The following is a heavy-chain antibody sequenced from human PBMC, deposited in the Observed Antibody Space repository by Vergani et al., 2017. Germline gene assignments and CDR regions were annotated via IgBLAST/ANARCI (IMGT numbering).Heavy chain of an antibody. V-gene: IGHV3-23*04. CDR3: AKDFGAAAVDYYYYGMDV. J-gene: IGHJ6*02. D-gene: IGHD6-13*01. CDR2: ISGSGGST. Sequence: EVQLVESGGGLVQPGGSLRLSCSASGFTFSSYAMSWVRQAPGKGLEWVSAISGSGGSTYYADSVKGRFTISRDNAKNTLYLQMNSLRAEDTAVYYCAKDFGAAAVDYYYYGMDVWGQGTTVTVSS. CDR1: GFTFSSYA.